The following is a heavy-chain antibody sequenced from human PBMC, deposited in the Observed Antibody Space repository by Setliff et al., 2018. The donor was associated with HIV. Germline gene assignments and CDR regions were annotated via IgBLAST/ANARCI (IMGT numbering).Heavy chain of an antibody. CDR2: NSGYNGNT. Sequence: EASVKVSCKASGYSFSSYGISWVRQAPGQGLEWMAWNSGYNGNTQYAQKFRGRVTMTAETSTSTASMELRSLRSDDTAVYYCARDSSGWPEHDINGNFDHWGQGTVVTVSS. D-gene: IGHD6-19*01. J-gene: IGHJ4*02. V-gene: IGHV1-18*01. CDR3: ARDSSGWPEHDINGNFDH. CDR1: GYSFSSYG.